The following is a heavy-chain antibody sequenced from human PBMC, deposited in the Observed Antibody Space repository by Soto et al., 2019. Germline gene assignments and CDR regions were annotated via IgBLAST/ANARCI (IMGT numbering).Heavy chain of an antibody. J-gene: IGHJ4*02. CDR1: GYTFTSYG. CDR2: ISAYNGNT. V-gene: IGHV1-18*01. D-gene: IGHD3-22*01. Sequence: ASVKVSCKASGYTFTSYGISWVRQAPGQGLEWMGWISAYNGNTNYAQKLQGRVTMTTDTSTSTAYMELRSLRSDDTAVYYCARDGDEIYYYDSSGHPFDYWGQGTLVTVS. CDR3: ARDGDEIYYYDSSGHPFDY.